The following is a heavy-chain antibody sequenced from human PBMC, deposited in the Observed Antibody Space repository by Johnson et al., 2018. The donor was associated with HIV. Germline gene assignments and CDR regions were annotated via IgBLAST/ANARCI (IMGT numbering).Heavy chain of an antibody. V-gene: IGHV3-13*01. J-gene: IGHJ3*02. D-gene: IGHD4-11*01. Sequence: VQLVESGGGLVQPGGSLRLSCAASGFTVSSNYMSWVRQAPGKGLEWVSVIGAAGDTYYPGSVKGRFTISRENAKNSLYLQMNSLRAGDTAVYYCARGLGWDTNLAFDIWGQGTMVTVSS. CDR3: ARGLGWDTNLAFDI. CDR1: GFTVSSNY. CDR2: IGAAGDT.